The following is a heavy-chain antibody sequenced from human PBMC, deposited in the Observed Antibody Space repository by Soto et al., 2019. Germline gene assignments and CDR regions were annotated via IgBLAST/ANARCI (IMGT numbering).Heavy chain of an antibody. V-gene: IGHV4-31*03. CDR1: GGSISSGGYY. D-gene: IGHD4-17*01. CDR2: IYYSGST. Sequence: QVQLQESGPGLVKPSQTLSLTCTVSGGSISSGGYYWSWIRQHPGKGLEWIGYIYYSGSTYYNPSLKSRGTISVDTSKNQFSLKLSSVTAADTAVYYCAKNYGDYDYYYGMDVWGQGTTVTVSS. J-gene: IGHJ6*02. CDR3: AKNYGDYDYYYGMDV.